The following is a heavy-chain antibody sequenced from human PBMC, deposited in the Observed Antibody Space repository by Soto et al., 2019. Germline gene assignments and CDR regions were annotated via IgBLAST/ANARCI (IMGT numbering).Heavy chain of an antibody. Sequence: PGVSLRLSCAASGFTFSSYGMHWVRQAPGKGLEWVAVISYDGSNKYYADSVKGRFTISRDNSKNTLYLQMNSLRAEDTAVYYCAKPGYYYDSSGYFDYWGQGTLVTVSS. CDR2: ISYDGSNK. CDR3: AKPGYYYDSSGYFDY. V-gene: IGHV3-30*18. D-gene: IGHD3-22*01. J-gene: IGHJ4*02. CDR1: GFTFSSYG.